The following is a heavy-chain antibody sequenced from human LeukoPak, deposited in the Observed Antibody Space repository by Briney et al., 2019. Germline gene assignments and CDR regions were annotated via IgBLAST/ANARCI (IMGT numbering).Heavy chain of an antibody. CDR2: ISYDGSNK. CDR3: AGPGSHSSWRDYFDY. CDR1: GFTFSTYA. V-gene: IGHV3-30-3*01. J-gene: IGHJ4*02. D-gene: IGHD6-13*01. Sequence: GGSLRLSCAASGFTFSTYAMHWVRQAPGKGLEWVAVISYDGSNKYYADSVKGRFTISRDNSKNTLYLQMNSLRAEDTAVYYCAGPGSHSSWRDYFDYWGQGTLVTVSS.